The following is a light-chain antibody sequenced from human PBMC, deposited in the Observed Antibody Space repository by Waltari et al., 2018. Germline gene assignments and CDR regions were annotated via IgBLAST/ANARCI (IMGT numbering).Light chain of an antibody. CDR1: SSDVGGYNY. Sequence: QSALTQPRSVSGSPGQSVTISCTGTSSDVGGYNYVSWYQQHPGKAPQLRIYDVSKRPVWVPACFAGSKSGNTASLTISGLQAEDEADYYCCSYAGSYTPHVVFGGGTKLTVL. CDR2: DVS. CDR3: CSYAGSYTPHVV. J-gene: IGLJ2*01. V-gene: IGLV2-11*01.